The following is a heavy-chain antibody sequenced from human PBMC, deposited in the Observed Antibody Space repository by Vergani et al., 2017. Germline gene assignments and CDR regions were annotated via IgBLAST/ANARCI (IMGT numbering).Heavy chain of an antibody. CDR3: ARQAIQLWFLGAFDI. V-gene: IGHV4-39*01. CDR1: GGSISSSSYY. J-gene: IGHJ3*02. CDR2: IYYSGST. Sequence: QLQLQESGPGLVKPSETLSLTCTVSGGSISSSSYYWGWIRQPPGKGLEWIGSIYYSGSTYYNPSLKSRVTISVDTSKNQFSLKLSSVTAADTAVYYCARQAIQLWFLGAFDIWGQGTMVTVSS. D-gene: IGHD5-18*01.